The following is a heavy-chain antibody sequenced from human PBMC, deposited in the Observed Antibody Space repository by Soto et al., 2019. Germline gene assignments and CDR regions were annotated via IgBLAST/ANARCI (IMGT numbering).Heavy chain of an antibody. CDR1: GFTFSSYA. CDR3: ARVLTKGYCISTSCDGSFDY. D-gene: IGHD2-2*01. Sequence: QVQLVESGGGVVQPGRSLRLSCAASGFTFSSYAMHWVRQAPGKGLEWVAVISYDGSNKYYADSVKGRFTISRDNSKNTLYLQMNSLRAEDTAVYYCARVLTKGYCISTSCDGSFDYWGQGTLVTVSS. J-gene: IGHJ4*02. CDR2: ISYDGSNK. V-gene: IGHV3-30-3*01.